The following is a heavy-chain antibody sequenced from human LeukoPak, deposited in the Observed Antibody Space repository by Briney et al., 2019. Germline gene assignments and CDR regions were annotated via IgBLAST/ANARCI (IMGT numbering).Heavy chain of an antibody. V-gene: IGHV4-4*07. D-gene: IGHD1-1*01. CDR3: ARDPGTATYGMDV. J-gene: IGHJ6*02. CDR2: IYTSGST. Sequence: SETLSLTCTVSGGYISSYYWSWIWQPAGKGLEWIGRIYTSGSTNYNPSLKSRVTMSVDTSKNQFSLKLSSVTAADTAVYYCARDPGTATYGMDVWGQGTTVTVSS. CDR1: GGYISSYY.